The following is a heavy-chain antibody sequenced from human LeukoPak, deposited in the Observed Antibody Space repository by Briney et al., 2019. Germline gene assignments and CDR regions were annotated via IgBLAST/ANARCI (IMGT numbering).Heavy chain of an antibody. Sequence: GGSLRLSCAASGFTISSHGMHWVRQAPGKGLEWVAVIWYDGSNKYYADSVKGRFTISRDNPKNTLYLQMTSLRADDTAVYYCARDGSSAWYWVDYWRQGTLVTVSS. J-gene: IGHJ4*02. V-gene: IGHV3-33*01. CDR3: ARDGSSAWYWVDY. D-gene: IGHD6-19*01. CDR1: GFTISSHG. CDR2: IWYDGSNK.